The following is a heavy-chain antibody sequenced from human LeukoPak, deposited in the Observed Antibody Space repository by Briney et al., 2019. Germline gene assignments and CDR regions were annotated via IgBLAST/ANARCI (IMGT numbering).Heavy chain of an antibody. D-gene: IGHD3-10*01. CDR1: GGSISSYY. CDR2: IYYSGST. CDR3: ARGSGFYGSGSYNYYYYMDV. Sequence: SETLSLTCTVSGGSISSYYWSCIRQPPGKGLEWIGYIYYSGSTNYNPSLKSRVTISVDTSKNQLSLKLSSVTAADTAVYYCARGSGFYGSGSYNYYYYMDVWGKGTTVTVSS. J-gene: IGHJ6*03. V-gene: IGHV4-59*01.